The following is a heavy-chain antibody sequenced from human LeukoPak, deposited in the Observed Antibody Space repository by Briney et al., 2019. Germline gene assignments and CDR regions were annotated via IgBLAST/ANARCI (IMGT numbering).Heavy chain of an antibody. J-gene: IGHJ5*02. V-gene: IGHV4-34*01. Sequence: SETLSLTCAVYGGSFSGYYWGWIRQPPGKGLEWIGYIYYDGSIFYNPSLRSRVTMSVDTSKNQFSLRLNSVTAVDTAVYYCASKPDSRNWFDPWGQGTLVIVSS. CDR2: IYYDGSI. CDR1: GGSFSGYY. D-gene: IGHD1-14*01. CDR3: ASKPDSRNWFDP.